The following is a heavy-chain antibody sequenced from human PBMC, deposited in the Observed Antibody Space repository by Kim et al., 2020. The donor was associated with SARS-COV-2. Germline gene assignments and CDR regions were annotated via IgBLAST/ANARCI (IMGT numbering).Heavy chain of an antibody. Sequence: PADTVTRYSPSFQGKVTSSADKSISTAYLQWSSLKASDTAMYYCARIGDYWGQGTLVTVSS. D-gene: IGHD2-15*01. V-gene: IGHV5-51*01. CDR3: ARIGDY. J-gene: IGHJ4*02. CDR2: PADTVT.